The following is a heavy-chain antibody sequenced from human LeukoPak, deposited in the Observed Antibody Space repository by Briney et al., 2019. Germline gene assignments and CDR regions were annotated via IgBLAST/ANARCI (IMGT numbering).Heavy chain of an antibody. D-gene: IGHD2-15*01. CDR1: GGSISSYY. Sequence: KPSETLSLTCTVSGGSISSYYWSWIRQPPGKGLEWIGYIYYSGSTNYNPSLKSRVTISVDTSKNQFSLKLSSVTAADTAVYYCARREDCSGGSCYFGFLFDYWGQGTLVTVSS. CDR2: IYYSGST. CDR3: ARREDCSGGSCYFGFLFDY. J-gene: IGHJ4*02. V-gene: IGHV4-59*12.